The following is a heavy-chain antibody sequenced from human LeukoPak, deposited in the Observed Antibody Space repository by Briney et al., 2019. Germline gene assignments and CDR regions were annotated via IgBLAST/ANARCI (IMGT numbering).Heavy chain of an antibody. Sequence: AGGSLRLSCAASGFTFSDYYMSWIRQAPGKGLEWVSYISSSGSTIYYADSVKGRFTISRDNAKNSLYLQMSSLRAEDTAVYYCARASSYDSSGYPPYYYYGMDVWGQGTTVTVSS. CDR1: GFTFSDYY. J-gene: IGHJ6*02. D-gene: IGHD3-22*01. CDR3: ARASSYDSSGYPPYYYYGMDV. V-gene: IGHV3-11*01. CDR2: ISSSGSTI.